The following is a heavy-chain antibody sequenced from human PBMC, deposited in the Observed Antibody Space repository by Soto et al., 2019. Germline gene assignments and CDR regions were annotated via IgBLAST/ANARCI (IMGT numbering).Heavy chain of an antibody. CDR2: IIPILGIA. CDR3: ARDLVRGGNIYYFDY. D-gene: IGHD3-10*01. V-gene: IGHV1-69*04. Sequence: SVKVSCKASGGTFSSYTISWVRQAPGQGLEWMGRIIPILGIANYAQKFQGRVTITADKSTSTAYMELSSLRSEDTAVYYCARDLVRGGNIYYFDYWGQGTLVTVSS. CDR1: GGTFSSYT. J-gene: IGHJ4*02.